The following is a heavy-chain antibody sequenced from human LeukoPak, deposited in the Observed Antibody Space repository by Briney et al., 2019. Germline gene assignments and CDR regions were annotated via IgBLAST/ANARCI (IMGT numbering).Heavy chain of an antibody. CDR2: INTNTGNP. CDR3: ARVGAADGYYYMDV. D-gene: IGHD1-26*01. Sequence: GASVKVSCKASGYTFTSYAMNWVRQAPGQGLEWMGWINTNTGNPTYAQGFTGRFVFSLDTSVSTAYLQISSLKAEDTAVYYCARVGAADGYYYMDVWGKGTTVTVSS. J-gene: IGHJ6*03. CDR1: GYTFTSYA. V-gene: IGHV7-4-1*02.